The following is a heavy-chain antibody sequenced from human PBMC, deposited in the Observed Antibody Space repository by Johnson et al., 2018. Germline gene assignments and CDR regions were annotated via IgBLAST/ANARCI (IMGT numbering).Heavy chain of an antibody. CDR3: AKGGCFGGNYYYHYMDV. V-gene: IGHV3-9*01. Sequence: VQLVESGGGLVQPGRSLRLSCAASGFTFDDYAMHWVRQAPGKGLEWVSGISWNSGSIGYADSVKGRFTISRDNAKNSLYLQMNSRRAEATALYYCAKGGCFGGNYYYHYMDVCRKGTTVAVSS. D-gene: IGHD3-10*01. J-gene: IGHJ6*03. CDR2: ISWNSGSI. CDR1: GFTFDDYA.